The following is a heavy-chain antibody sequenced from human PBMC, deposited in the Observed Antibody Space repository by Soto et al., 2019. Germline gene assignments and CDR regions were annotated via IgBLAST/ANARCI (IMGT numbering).Heavy chain of an antibody. Sequence: QVQLQESGPGLVKPSGTLSLTCAVSGASISKSNWWSWVRQPPGKGLEWIGEIFHSGSTNYNPSLKSRVTISVDNSENQISLSLKSVTAADTAVYYCARVGLIYYFDYWGQGNLVTVSS. V-gene: IGHV4-4*02. CDR2: IFHSGST. CDR1: GASISKSNW. CDR3: ARVGLIYYFDY. D-gene: IGHD3-16*01. J-gene: IGHJ4*02.